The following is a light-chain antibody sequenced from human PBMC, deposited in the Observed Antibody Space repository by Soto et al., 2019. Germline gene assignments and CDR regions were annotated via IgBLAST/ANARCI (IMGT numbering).Light chain of an antibody. CDR2: AAS. CDR1: QDISSY. Sequence: IEIPQAPSPLSPSAGVGVTITCQASQDISSYLTWYQQKPGKDPKLLISAASTLQSGVPSRFSGSGSGTDLTITISSLQPEDFETYYCQQLNGYPLTFGGGTKVDIK. J-gene: IGKJ4*01. V-gene: IGKV1-9*01. CDR3: QQLNGYPLT.